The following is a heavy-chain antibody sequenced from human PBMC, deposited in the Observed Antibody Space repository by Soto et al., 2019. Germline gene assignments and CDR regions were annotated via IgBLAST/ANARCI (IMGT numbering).Heavy chain of an antibody. D-gene: IGHD3-22*01. CDR3: ARDRSSFYDSSGYLDY. CDR2: ISPVIDRT. V-gene: IGHV1-69*08. J-gene: IGHJ4*02. CDR1: GGTFSTYS. Sequence: QVQLVQSGPEVKKPGSSVKVSCKASGGTFSTYSVSWVRLAPGLGLEWMGRISPVIDRTHYARKFQGRVTIXXDKSTRTVHMELSSLRSEDTAVYYCARDRSSFYDSSGYLDYWGQGLLVSVSS.